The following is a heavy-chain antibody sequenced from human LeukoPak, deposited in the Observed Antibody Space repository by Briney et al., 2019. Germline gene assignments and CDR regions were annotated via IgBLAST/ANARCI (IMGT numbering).Heavy chain of an antibody. CDR1: GITFSSYS. CDR2: ISSSGSTI. J-gene: IGHJ3*02. CDR3: AGGSRAFDI. Sequence: GGSLRLSCVASGITFSSYSMNWVRQAPGKGLEWVSYISSSGSTIYYADSVKGRFTISRDNAKNSLYLQMNSLRAEDTAVYYCAGGSRAFDIWGQGTMVTVSS. D-gene: IGHD3-10*01. V-gene: IGHV3-48*04.